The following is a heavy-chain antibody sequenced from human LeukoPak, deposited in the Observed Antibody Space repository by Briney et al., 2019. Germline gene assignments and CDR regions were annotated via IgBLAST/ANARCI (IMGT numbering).Heavy chain of an antibody. Sequence: PGGSLRLSCAGSGFTLSDYYMSWIRQAPGKGLEWVSYIGSTSYTSYADSVKGRFTISRDNAKNSLYLQMNSLRAEDTAVYYCARGPQSLGWYFDLWGRGTLVTVS. V-gene: IGHV3-11*05. J-gene: IGHJ2*01. CDR2: IGSTSYT. CDR1: GFTLSDYY. D-gene: IGHD7-27*01. CDR3: ARGPQSLGWYFDL.